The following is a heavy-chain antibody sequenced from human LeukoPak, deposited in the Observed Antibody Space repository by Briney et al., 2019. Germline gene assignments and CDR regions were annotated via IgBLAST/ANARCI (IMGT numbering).Heavy chain of an antibody. D-gene: IGHD3-9*01. CDR3: ARVGDVLRYFVWFRVPYNGFDP. CDR2: ISSYNGNT. Sequence: ASVKVSCKASGYTFTSYGISWVRQAPGQGLEWMGWISSYNGNTNYAQKLQGRVTMTTDTSTSTAYMELRSLRSDDTAVYYCARVGDVLRYFVWFRVPYNGFDPWGQGTLVSVSS. CDR1: GYTFTSYG. V-gene: IGHV1-18*04. J-gene: IGHJ5*02.